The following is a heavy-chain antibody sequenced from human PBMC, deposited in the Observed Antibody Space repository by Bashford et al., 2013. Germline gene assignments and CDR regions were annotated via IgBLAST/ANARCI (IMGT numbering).Heavy chain of an antibody. D-gene: IGHD3-22*01. V-gene: IGHV1-69*01. J-gene: IGHJ4*02. CDR2: IIPVFGTV. Sequence: WVRQAPGQGLEWMGGIIPVFGTVNYAQKFQDRVTINADESTSTAYMELSSLRSDDTAVYYCARGGASSSYYSPSRYYFDYWGQGTLVTVSS. CDR3: ARGGASSSYYSPSRYYFDY.